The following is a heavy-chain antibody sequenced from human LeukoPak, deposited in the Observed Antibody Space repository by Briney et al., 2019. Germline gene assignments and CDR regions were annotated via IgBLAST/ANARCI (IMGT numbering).Heavy chain of an antibody. J-gene: IGHJ4*02. CDR1: GFTFSSYG. CDR3: AKGPLCSSTTCYTTGRFDH. Sequence: GGSLRLSCAASGFTFSSYGMHWVRQAPGKGLEWVAVISYDGSNKYYADSVKGRFTISRDNSKNTLYLQMNSLRAEDTAVYYCAKGPLCSSTTCYTTGRFDHWGQGTLVTVSS. CDR2: ISYDGSNK. V-gene: IGHV3-30*18. D-gene: IGHD2-2*02.